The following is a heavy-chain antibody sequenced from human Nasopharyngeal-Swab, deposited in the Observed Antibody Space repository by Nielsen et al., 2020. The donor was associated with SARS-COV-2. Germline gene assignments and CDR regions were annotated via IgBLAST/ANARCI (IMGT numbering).Heavy chain of an antibody. CDR3: ARGPVRYDFWSGYYCGFDY. Sequence: SETLSPTCAVYGGSFSGYYWGWIRQPPGKGLEWIGEIHHSGSTDYNPSLKSRVTISVDTSKNQFSLKLSSVTAADTAVFYCARGPVRYDFWSGYYCGFDYWGQGTLVTVSS. J-gene: IGHJ4*02. CDR1: GGSFSGYY. V-gene: IGHV4-34*01. D-gene: IGHD3-3*01. CDR2: IHHSGST.